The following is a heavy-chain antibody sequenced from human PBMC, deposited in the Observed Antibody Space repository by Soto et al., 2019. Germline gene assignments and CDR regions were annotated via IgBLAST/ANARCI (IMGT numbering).Heavy chain of an antibody. V-gene: IGHV4-59*01. CDR2: IYYSGST. J-gene: IGHJ4*02. Sequence: PSETLSLTCTVSGGSISSYYWSWIRQPPGKGLEWIGYIYYSGSTNYNPSLKSRVTISVDTSKNQFSLKLSSVTAADTAVYYCARARPYSSGCYDYWGQGTLVTVSS. CDR1: GGSISSYY. D-gene: IGHD6-19*01. CDR3: ARARPYSSGCYDY.